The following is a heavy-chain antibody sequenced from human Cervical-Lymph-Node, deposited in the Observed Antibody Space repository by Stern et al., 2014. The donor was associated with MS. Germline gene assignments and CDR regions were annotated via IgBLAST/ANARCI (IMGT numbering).Heavy chain of an antibody. CDR3: AHRHYSGWFDP. CDR2: IYWDDDK. J-gene: IGHJ5*02. D-gene: IGHD5-18*01. V-gene: IGHV2-5*02. Sequence: QVTLKESGPTLVKPTQTLTLTCTFSGFSLRTSGVAVGWIRQPPGKALEWLALIYWDDDKRYSASLKSRLTITKDTPKNQVVLTMTNVDPVDTATYYCAHRHYSGWFDPWGQGILVTVSS. CDR1: GFSLRTSGVA.